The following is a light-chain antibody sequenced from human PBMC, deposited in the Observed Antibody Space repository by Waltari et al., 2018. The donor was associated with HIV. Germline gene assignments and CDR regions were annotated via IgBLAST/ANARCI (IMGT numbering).Light chain of an antibody. CDR1: SSDVGSYNR. CDR3: SSYTSSSTWV. Sequence: QSALTQPPSVSGSPRQSVTISCTGTSSDVGSYNRVSWYQQPPGTAPKLMIYEVSNRPSGVPDRFSGSKSGNTASLTISGLQAEDEANYYCSSYTSSSTWVFGGGTKLTVL. J-gene: IGLJ3*02. CDR2: EVS. V-gene: IGLV2-18*02.